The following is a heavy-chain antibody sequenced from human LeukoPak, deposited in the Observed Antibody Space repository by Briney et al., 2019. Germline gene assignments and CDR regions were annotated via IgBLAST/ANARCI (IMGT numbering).Heavy chain of an antibody. Sequence: PSETLSLTCTVSGGSISSYYWSWIRQPPGKGLEWIGYIYYSGSTNYNPSLKSRVTISVDTSKNQFSLKLSSVTAADTAVYYCARVREPANAFDIWGQGTMVTVSS. CDR2: IYYSGST. CDR3: ARVREPANAFDI. V-gene: IGHV4-59*01. CDR1: GGSISSYY. D-gene: IGHD1-14*01. J-gene: IGHJ3*02.